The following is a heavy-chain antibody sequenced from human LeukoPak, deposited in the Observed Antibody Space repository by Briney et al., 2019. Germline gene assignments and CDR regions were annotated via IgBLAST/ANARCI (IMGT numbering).Heavy chain of an antibody. CDR3: AIVGRSASDYFIDY. Sequence: SETLSLTCTVSGGSISGSSCYWGWIRQPPGKGLEWIGSIYYNGDTYYNPSLKSRLTISVDTSKNQFSLNLSSVTAADTAVYYCAIVGRSASDYFIDYWGQGTLVTVSS. CDR2: IYYNGDT. J-gene: IGHJ4*02. D-gene: IGHD2/OR15-2a*01. CDR1: GGSISGSSCY. V-gene: IGHV4-39*01.